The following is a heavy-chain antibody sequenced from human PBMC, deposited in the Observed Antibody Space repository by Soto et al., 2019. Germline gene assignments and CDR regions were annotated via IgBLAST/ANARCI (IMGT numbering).Heavy chain of an antibody. D-gene: IGHD1-26*01. V-gene: IGHV1-69*01. CDR3: SRDFGVGATNYYGMDV. CDR2: IIPIFGTA. CDR1: GGTFSSYA. J-gene: IGHJ6*02. Sequence: QVQLVQSGAEVKKPGSSVKVSCKASGGTFSSYAISWVRQAPGQGLEWMGGIIPIFGTANYAQKFQGRVTITADESTSTAYMELSSLRSEDTAVYYCSRDFGVGATNYYGMDVWGQGTTVTVSS.